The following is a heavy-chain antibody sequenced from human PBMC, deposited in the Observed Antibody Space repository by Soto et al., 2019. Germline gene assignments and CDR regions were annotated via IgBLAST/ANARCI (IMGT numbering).Heavy chain of an antibody. CDR1: GGSLSGYY. V-gene: IGHV4-34*01. CDR2: ISHSGST. J-gene: IGHJ5*02. Sequence: SETLSLTCAVYGGSLSGYYWSWIRQPPGKGLEWIGEISHSGSTNYNPTLKSRVTISIEMSKNQFSLKVSSVTAADTDVYYCARGERLQVFFRKHWLDPWGQGTLVTVS. CDR3: ARGERLQVFFRKHWLDP. D-gene: IGHD2-15*01.